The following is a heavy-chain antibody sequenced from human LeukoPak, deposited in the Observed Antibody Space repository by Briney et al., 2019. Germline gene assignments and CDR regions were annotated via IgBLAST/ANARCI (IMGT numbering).Heavy chain of an antibody. Sequence: ASVKVSCKTSGYTFTGYYLHWVRQAPGQGLEWMGWINPNSGGTNYAQKFQGRVTMTRDTSISTAYMELSRLRSDDTAVYYCARVYYDRFDPWGQGTLVTVSS. V-gene: IGHV1-2*02. D-gene: IGHD3-22*01. CDR1: GYTFTGYY. J-gene: IGHJ5*02. CDR2: INPNSGGT. CDR3: ARVYYDRFDP.